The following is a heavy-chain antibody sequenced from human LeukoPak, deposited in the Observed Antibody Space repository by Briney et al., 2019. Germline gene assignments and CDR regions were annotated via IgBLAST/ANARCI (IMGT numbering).Heavy chain of an antibody. J-gene: IGHJ4*01. CDR3: ARDGTAAGLYFDL. CDR2: INQNGAER. V-gene: IGHV3-7*01. CDR1: GFTFSDYW. Sequence: PGGSLRLSCVISGFTFSDYWMNWVRQAPGKGLEWVASINQNGAERPYVDSVKGRFTISRDNPRNSLYLQMNSLRAEDTAVYYCARDGTAAGLYFDLWGQGTLVTVSS. D-gene: IGHD6-13*01.